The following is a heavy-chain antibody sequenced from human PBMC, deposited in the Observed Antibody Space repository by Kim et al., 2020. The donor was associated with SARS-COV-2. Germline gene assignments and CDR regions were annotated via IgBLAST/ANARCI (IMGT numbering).Heavy chain of an antibody. D-gene: IGHD6-19*01. CDR1: GYTFNIYG. Sequence: ASVKVSCKASGYTFNIYGITWVRQAPGQGLEWMGWISAYNGDTHYAQKFYARVTLTTDTSTRTAYMDLRSLTSDDTAVYYCARDPYNTSGRLVYLDYWGQGTLVTVSS. V-gene: IGHV1-18*04. CDR3: ARDPYNTSGRLVYLDY. J-gene: IGHJ4*02. CDR2: ISAYNGDT.